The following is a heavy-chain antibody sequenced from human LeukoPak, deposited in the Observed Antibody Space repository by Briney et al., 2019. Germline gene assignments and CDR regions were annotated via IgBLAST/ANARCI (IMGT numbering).Heavy chain of an antibody. CDR1: GFTFSLYW. CDR3: AGGTGFIIRD. J-gene: IGHJ4*02. Sequence: GGSLRLSCAASGFTFSLYWMNWVRRAPGKGLEWVANIKQDGSEKNYVDSVKGRFTISRDNAKNSLYLQMNNLRVEDTAMYYCAGGTGFIIRDWGQGTLVTVSS. V-gene: IGHV3-7*03. D-gene: IGHD3-9*01. CDR2: IKQDGSEK.